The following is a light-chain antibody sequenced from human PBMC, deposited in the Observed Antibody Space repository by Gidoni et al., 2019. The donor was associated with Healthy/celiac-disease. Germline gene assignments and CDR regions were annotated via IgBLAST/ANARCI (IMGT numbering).Light chain of an antibody. CDR3: SSYTSSSTLVV. CDR2: EVS. V-gene: IGLV2-14*01. Sequence: QSALTQTAPVSGSPGQSITISCTGTSSDVGGYNYVSWYQQHPGKAPKLMIYEVSNRPSGVSNRFSGSKSGNTASLTISWLQAEDEADYYCSSYTSSSTLVVFGGGTKLTVL. J-gene: IGLJ2*01. CDR1: SSDVGGYNY.